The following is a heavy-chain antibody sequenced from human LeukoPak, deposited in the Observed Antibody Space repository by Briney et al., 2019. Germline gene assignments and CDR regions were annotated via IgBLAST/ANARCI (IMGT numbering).Heavy chain of an antibody. CDR2: INPNSGGT. D-gene: IGHD3-10*01. V-gene: IGHV1-2*02. CDR3: ARGPRITMVRGVITDAFDI. Sequence: GASVTVSCKASGYTFTGYYMHWVRQAPGQGLEWMGWINPNSGGTNYAQKFQGRVTMTRDTSISTAYMELSRLRSDDTAVYYCARGPRITMVRGVITDAFDIWGQGTMVTVSS. CDR1: GYTFTGYY. J-gene: IGHJ3*02.